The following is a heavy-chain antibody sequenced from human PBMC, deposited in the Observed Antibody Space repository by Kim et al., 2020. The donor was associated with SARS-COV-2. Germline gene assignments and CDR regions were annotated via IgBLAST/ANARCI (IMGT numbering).Heavy chain of an antibody. Sequence: GGSLRLSCAGSGFTFSRYALSWVRQAPGKGLEWISGISNSGGRTYYADSVKGRFSISRDNSKNTVFLQMNSLRAEDTALYYCAKDLGSDYGDQLCSWGQGTPVTVSS. CDR3: AKDLGSDYGDQLCS. CDR1: GFTFSRYA. D-gene: IGHD4-17*01. CDR2: ISNSGGRT. J-gene: IGHJ5*02. V-gene: IGHV3-23*01.